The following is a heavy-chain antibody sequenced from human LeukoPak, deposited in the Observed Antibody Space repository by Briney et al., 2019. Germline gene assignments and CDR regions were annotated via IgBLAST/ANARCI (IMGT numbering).Heavy chain of an antibody. CDR1: GFTFSSYS. CDR3: AKNSAVAGEFDY. V-gene: IGHV3-21*01. CDR2: ISSSSSYI. J-gene: IGHJ4*02. Sequence: GGSLRLSCAASGFTFSSYSMNWVRQAPGKGLEWVSSISSSSSYIYYADSVKGRFTISRDNAKNSLYLQMNSLRAEDTAVYYCAKNSAVAGEFDYWGQGTLVTVSS. D-gene: IGHD6-19*01.